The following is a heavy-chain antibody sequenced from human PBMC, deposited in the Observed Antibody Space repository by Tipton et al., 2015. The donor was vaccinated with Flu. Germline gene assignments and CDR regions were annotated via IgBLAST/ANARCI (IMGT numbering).Heavy chain of an antibody. J-gene: IGHJ4*02. CDR2: ISAYNGNT. D-gene: IGHD3-3*01. CDR1: GYTFTSYG. CDR3: ARDRGRQVGRGITIFGGVIIPFDY. Sequence: QVQLVQSGAEVKKPGASVKVSCKASGYTFTSYGISWVRQAPGQGLEWMGWISAYNGNTHYAQKLQGRVTMTTDTSTRTAYMELRSLGSDDPAVYFCARDRGRQVGRGITIFGGVIIPFDYWGQGTLVTVSS. V-gene: IGHV1-18*01.